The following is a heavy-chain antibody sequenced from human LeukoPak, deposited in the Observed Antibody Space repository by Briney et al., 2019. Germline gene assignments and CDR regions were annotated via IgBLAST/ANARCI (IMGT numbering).Heavy chain of an antibody. Sequence: GGSLRLSRAASGFTFSSYAIGWVRQAPGKGLEWVSSISGSGGSTYYADSVRGRFTVSRDNSRNTLALQMNSLRAEDTAVYYCAGSPTVDAALDIWGQGTMVTVSS. V-gene: IGHV3-23*01. D-gene: IGHD4-23*01. CDR3: AGSPTVDAALDI. J-gene: IGHJ3*02. CDR1: GFTFSSYA. CDR2: ISGSGGST.